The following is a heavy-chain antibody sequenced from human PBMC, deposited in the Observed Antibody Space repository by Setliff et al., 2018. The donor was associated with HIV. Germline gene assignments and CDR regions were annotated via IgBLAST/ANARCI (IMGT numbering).Heavy chain of an antibody. CDR1: GGTFSSYA. V-gene: IGHV1-69*10. J-gene: IGHJ4*02. D-gene: IGHD1-26*01. CDR3: ARGVGAAGDY. Sequence: GASVKVSCKASGGTFSSYAISWVRQAPGQGLEWMGGIIPILGIANYAQKFQGRVTITAVESTSTAYMELSSLRSEDTAVYYCARGVGAAGDYWGQGTQVTVSS. CDR2: IIPILGIA.